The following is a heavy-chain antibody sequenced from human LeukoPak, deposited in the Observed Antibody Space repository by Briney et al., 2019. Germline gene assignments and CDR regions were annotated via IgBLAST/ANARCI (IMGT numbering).Heavy chain of an antibody. CDR3: AKDRGEGGNRNGFXDX. V-gene: IGHV3-23*01. D-gene: IGHD1-14*01. Sequence: GGSLRLSCAASGFTFSTYAMSWVRQAPGKGLEWVTGISGSGGSTYYADSVKGRFTISRDNSKNTLYLQMNSLRAEDTAVYYCAKDRGEGGNRNGFXDXXGQGXLVT. J-gene: IGHJ4*02. CDR2: ISGSGGST. CDR1: GFTFSTYA.